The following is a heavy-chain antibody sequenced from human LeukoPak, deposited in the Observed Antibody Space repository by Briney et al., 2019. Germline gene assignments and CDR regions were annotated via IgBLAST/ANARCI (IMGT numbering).Heavy chain of an antibody. CDR1: GFIFSRYA. Sequence: PGGSLRLSCAASGFIFSRYAMSWVRRAPGKGLEWVSVISASGDITYYADSVKGRFTISRDNSKDTLYLQMNSLRAEDTALYYCAKGPTSGTTRYFDPWGQGTLVTVSS. D-gene: IGHD4-17*01. CDR2: ISASGDIT. CDR3: AKGPTSGTTRYFDP. J-gene: IGHJ5*02. V-gene: IGHV3-23*01.